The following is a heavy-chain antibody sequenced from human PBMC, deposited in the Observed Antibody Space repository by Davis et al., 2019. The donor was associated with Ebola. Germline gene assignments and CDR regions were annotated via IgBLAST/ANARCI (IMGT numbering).Heavy chain of an antibody. CDR2: ISYDGSNK. Sequence: PGGSLRLSCAVSGFTFSSYAMHWVRPAPGNGLEWVAVISYDGSNKYYADSVKGRFTISRDNSKNTLYLQMNSLRAEDTAVYYCARDRGGGSGSWNFDYWGQGTLVTVSS. V-gene: IGHV3-30-3*01. J-gene: IGHJ4*02. CDR1: GFTFSSYA. CDR3: ARDRGGGSGSWNFDY. D-gene: IGHD1-26*01.